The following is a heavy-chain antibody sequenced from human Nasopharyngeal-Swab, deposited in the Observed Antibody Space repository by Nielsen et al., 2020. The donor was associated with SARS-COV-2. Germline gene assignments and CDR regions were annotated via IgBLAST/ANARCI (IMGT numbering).Heavy chain of an antibody. Sequence: SETLSLACSVSGGYISGFHWSWIRQPPGKGLEWRGLCSYRGSTNYKPNLKSRVAISVDRSKNEVSLRLSSVTAADTALYYCARVRATHVNHCRGSVCTNYIYFYMDVWGKGTTVTVSS. CDR3: ARVRATHVNHCRGSVCTNYIYFYMDV. J-gene: IGHJ6*03. CDR1: GGYISGFH. CDR2: CSYRGST. D-gene: IGHD3-16*01. V-gene: IGHV4-59*01.